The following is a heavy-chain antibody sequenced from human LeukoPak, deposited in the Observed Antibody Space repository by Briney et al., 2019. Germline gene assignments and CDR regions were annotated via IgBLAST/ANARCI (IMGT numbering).Heavy chain of an antibody. Sequence: GESLKISCKGSGYSFTSYWLGWVPQMPGKGLEWMGIIYPGDSDPRYSPSFKGQLTLSAVKSISTAYQQWSSLKASDTAMYYCARQKFCIAAHPIDYWRQKTLDTVST. CDR2: IYPGDSDP. D-gene: IGHD6-6*01. CDR3: ARQKFCIAAHPIDY. J-gene: IGHJ4*02. V-gene: IGHV5-51*01. CDR1: GYSFTSYW.